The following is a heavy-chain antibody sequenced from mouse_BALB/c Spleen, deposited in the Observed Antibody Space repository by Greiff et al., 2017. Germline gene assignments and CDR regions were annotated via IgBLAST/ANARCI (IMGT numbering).Heavy chain of an antibody. CDR3: ARPLIYYAMDY. CDR2: ISNGGGST. J-gene: IGHJ4*01. CDR1: GFTFSSYT. Sequence: DVMLVESGGGLVQPGGSLKLSCAASGFTFSSYTMSWVRQTPEKRLEWVAYISNGGGSTYYPDTVKGRFTISRDNAKNTLYLQMSSLKSEDTAMYYCARPLIYYAMDYWGQGTSVTVSS. V-gene: IGHV5-12-2*01.